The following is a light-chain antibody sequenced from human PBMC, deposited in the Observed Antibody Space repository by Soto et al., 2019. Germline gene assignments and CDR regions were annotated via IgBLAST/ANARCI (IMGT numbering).Light chain of an antibody. CDR3: QQRSSWPRT. CDR2: DAS. CDR1: QSVSSY. J-gene: IGKJ2*02. V-gene: IGKV3-11*01. Sequence: EIVLTQSPATLSLSPGESATLSCRASQSVSSYLAWYQQKPGQAPRLLIYDASNRATGIPARFSGSGSGTDFTLTVSSLEPGDFAVYYCQQRSSWPRTFGQGTKVEIK.